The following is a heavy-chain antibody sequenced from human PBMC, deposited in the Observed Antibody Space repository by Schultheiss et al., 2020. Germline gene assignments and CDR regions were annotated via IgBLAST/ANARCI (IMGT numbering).Heavy chain of an antibody. CDR1: GFTFDDYT. J-gene: IGHJ3*02. CDR3: AKTPAMANDAFDI. V-gene: IGHV3-30*02. CDR2: IWYDGSNK. D-gene: IGHD5-24*01. Sequence: GGSLRLSCAASGFTFDDYTMHWVRQAPGKGLEWVAVIWYDGSNKYYADSVKGRFTISRDNSKNTLYLQMNSLRAEDTAVYYCAKTPAMANDAFDIWGQGTMVTVSS.